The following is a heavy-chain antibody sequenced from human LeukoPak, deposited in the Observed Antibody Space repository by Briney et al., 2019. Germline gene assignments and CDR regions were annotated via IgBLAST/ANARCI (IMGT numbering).Heavy chain of an antibody. Sequence: SETLSLTCTVSGGSITSSSYYWGWIRQPPGKGLEWIGCMSYTGGTYYNPSLKSRLTISLHTSKNQFSLRLNSVTAADTAVYYCAREYHYYDTRGYYYFDYWGQGTLVTVSS. CDR2: MSYTGGT. D-gene: IGHD3-22*01. CDR1: GGSITSSSYY. CDR3: AREYHYYDTRGYYYFDY. V-gene: IGHV4-39*01. J-gene: IGHJ4*02.